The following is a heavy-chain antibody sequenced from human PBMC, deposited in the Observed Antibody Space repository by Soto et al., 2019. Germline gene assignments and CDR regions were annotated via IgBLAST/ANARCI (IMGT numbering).Heavy chain of an antibody. J-gene: IGHJ6*02. D-gene: IGHD3-16*01. CDR1: GFTFGRYW. CDR2: IKQDGSEK. CDR3: ARDVDWGYGMDV. V-gene: IGHV3-7*03. Sequence: GGSLRLSCAASGFTFGRYWMSWVRQAPGKGLEWVANIKQDGSEKYYVDSVKGRFTISRDNAKNSLYLQMNSLRAEDTAVYYCARDVDWGYGMDVWGQGTTVTVS.